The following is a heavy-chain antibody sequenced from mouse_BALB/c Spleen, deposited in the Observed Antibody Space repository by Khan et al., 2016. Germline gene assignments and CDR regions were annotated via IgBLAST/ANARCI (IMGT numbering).Heavy chain of an antibody. D-gene: IGHD1-1*01. J-gene: IGHJ2*01. CDR3: TIGATTVVDCFDY. Sequence: EVELVESGGGLVKPGGSLKLSCAASGFTFSSYAMSWVRQTPEKRLEWVASISSGGNTFYPDSLMGRFTLFRVTALNILNMQRSSLRLEDTAKKAGTIGATTVVDCFDYWGQGTTLTVSS. V-gene: IGHV5-6-5*01. CDR1: GFTFSSYA. CDR2: ISSGGNT.